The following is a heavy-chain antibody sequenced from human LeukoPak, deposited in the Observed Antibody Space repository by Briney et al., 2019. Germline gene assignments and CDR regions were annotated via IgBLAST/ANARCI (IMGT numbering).Heavy chain of an antibody. CDR2: INGDGSST. CDR3: ARAPTNWVYFDF. CDR1: GFTFSGYW. J-gene: IGHJ4*02. D-gene: IGHD7-27*01. Sequence: PGGSLRLSCAASGFTFSGYWMHWVRQAPGKGLVWVARINGDGSSTTYTDSVKGRFTISRDSAKNTLYLQMNSLRAEDTAMYFCARAPTNWVYFDFWGRGTLVTVSS. V-gene: IGHV3-74*01.